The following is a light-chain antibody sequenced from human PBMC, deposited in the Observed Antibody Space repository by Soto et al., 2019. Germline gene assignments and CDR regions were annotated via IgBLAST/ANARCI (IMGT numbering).Light chain of an antibody. V-gene: IGKV3-20*01. CDR3: QQYGSSPPIT. Sequence: EIVLTQSPATLSLSPGERATLSCRASQSVSSSYLAWYQQKPGQAPRLLIYGSSSRATGIPDRFSGSGSGTDFTLAISRLEPEEFAVYYWQQYGSSPPITFGQGTRLEIK. J-gene: IGKJ5*01. CDR2: GSS. CDR1: QSVSSSY.